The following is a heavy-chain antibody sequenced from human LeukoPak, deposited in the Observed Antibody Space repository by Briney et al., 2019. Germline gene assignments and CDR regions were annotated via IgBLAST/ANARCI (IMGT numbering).Heavy chain of an antibody. Sequence: ASVKVSCKASGYTFTSYGISWVRQAPGQGLEWMRWISAYNGNTNYAQKLQGRVTMTTDTSTSTAYMELRSLRSDDTAVYYCARGPVGTSSSWYVNYYGMDVWGKGTTVTVSS. CDR2: ISAYNGNT. V-gene: IGHV1-18*04. J-gene: IGHJ6*04. CDR1: GYTFTSYG. D-gene: IGHD6-13*01. CDR3: ARGPVGTSSSWYVNYYGMDV.